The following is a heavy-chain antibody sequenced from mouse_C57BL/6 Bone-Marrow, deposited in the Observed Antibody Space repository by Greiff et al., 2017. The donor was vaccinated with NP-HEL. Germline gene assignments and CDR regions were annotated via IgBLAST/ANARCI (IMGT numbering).Heavy chain of an antibody. V-gene: IGHV5-16*01. CDR3: ARDNWGFDY. CDR2: INYDGSST. Sequence: EVKLMESEGGLVQPGSSMKLSCTASGFTFSDYYMAWVRQVPEKGLEWVANINYDGSSTYYLDSLKSRFIISRDNAKNILYLQMSSLKSEDTATYYCARDNWGFDYWGQGNTLTVSS. J-gene: IGHJ2*01. CDR1: GFTFSDYY.